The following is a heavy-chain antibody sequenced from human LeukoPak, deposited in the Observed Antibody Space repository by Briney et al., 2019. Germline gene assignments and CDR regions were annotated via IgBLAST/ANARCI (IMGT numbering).Heavy chain of an antibody. J-gene: IGHJ4*02. D-gene: IGHD5-24*01. V-gene: IGHV3-49*03. CDR1: GFMFGDYA. CDR3: TRVWLQYFDY. Sequence: GALRLSCTASGFMFGDYAMSWFRQAPGKGLEWVAFIRSKDYGGTIEYAASVNGRFTISRDDSRSIAYLQMNSLKTDDTAVYYCTRVWLQYFDYWGQGTLITVSS. CDR2: IRSKDYGGTI.